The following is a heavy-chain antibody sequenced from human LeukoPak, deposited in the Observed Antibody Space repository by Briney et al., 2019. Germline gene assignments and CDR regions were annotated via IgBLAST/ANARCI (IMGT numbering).Heavy chain of an antibody. D-gene: IGHD5-18*01. Sequence: PSETLSLTCTVSGGSISSSSYYWGWLRQPPGKGLEWIGSIYYSGSTYYNPSLKRRITISVDTSKNQFSLKLSSVTAADTAVYYCARLDTAMVFDYWGQGTLVTVSS. CDR2: IYYSGST. V-gene: IGHV4-39*01. CDR1: GGSISSSSYY. CDR3: ARLDTAMVFDY. J-gene: IGHJ4*02.